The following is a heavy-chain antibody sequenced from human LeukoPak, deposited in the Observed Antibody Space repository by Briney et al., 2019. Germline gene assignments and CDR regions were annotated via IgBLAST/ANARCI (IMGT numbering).Heavy chain of an antibody. V-gene: IGHV3-30*18. J-gene: IGHJ1*01. CDR3: AKDPPSFHH. Sequence: PGGSLRLSCAASGFTFSSYGMHWVRQAPGKGLEWVAVISYDGSNKYYADSAKGRFTISRDNSKNTLYLQMNSLRAEDTAIYYCAKDPPSFHHWGQGTLVTVSS. CDR2: ISYDGSNK. CDR1: GFTFSSYG.